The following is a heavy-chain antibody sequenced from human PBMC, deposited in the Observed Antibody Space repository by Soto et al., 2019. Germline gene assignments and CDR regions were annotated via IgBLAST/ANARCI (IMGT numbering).Heavy chain of an antibody. CDR3: ARGRGDYGDYVLTG. J-gene: IGHJ4*02. V-gene: IGHV1-8*01. D-gene: IGHD4-17*01. CDR2: MNPNSGNT. CDR1: GYTFTSYD. Sequence: QVQLVQSGAEVKKPGASVKVSCKASGYTFTSYDINWVRQATGQGLEWMGWMNPNSGNTGYAQKFQGRVTMTRNTXXSTADMELSSLRSEDTAVYYCARGRGDYGDYVLTGWGQGTLVTVSS.